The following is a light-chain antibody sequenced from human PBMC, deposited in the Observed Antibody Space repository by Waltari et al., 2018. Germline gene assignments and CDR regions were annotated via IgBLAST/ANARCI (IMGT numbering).Light chain of an antibody. V-gene: IGKV2-28*01. CDR2: MGS. CDR1: RSLLYSNGNNY. CDR3: LQSVQVPVT. Sequence: DIVLTQSPLSLPVTPGDPASISCRPSRSLLYSNGNNYLNWYLQKPGLPPQLLIYMGSTRASGVPDRFSGSGSGTDFTLQISRVEAEDVGVYYCLQSVQVPVTFGGGTKVEIK. J-gene: IGKJ4*01.